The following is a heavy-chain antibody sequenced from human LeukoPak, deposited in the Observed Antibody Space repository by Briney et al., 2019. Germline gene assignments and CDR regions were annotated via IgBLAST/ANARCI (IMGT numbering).Heavy chain of an antibody. V-gene: IGHV3-30*18. J-gene: IGHJ6*02. CDR2: ISYDGSNK. CDR3: AKDLLGYYYGMDV. D-gene: IGHD7-27*01. Sequence: PGRSLRLSCAASGFTFSSYGMHWVRQAPGKGLEWVAVISYDGSNKYYADSVKGRFTISRDNSKNTLYLQMNGLRAEDTAVYYCAKDLLGYYYGMDVWGQGTTVTVSS. CDR1: GFTFSSYG.